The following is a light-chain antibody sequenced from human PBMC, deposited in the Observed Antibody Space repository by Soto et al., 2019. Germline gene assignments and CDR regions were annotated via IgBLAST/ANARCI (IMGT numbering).Light chain of an antibody. J-gene: IGKJ2*01. CDR3: HQYSGSPNT. CDR2: GAS. CDR1: QSVSNNY. Sequence: EIVLTQSPGTLSLSPGERATLSCRASQSVSNNYLAWYQQTPGQAPRLLIYGASSRATDVPDRFSGSGSGTDFTPTITRLELEDLAVYYCHQYSGSPNTFGKGPSWRSN. V-gene: IGKV3-20*01.